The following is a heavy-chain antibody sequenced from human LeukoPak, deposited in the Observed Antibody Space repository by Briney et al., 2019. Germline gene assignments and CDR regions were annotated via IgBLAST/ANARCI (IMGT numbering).Heavy chain of an antibody. V-gene: IGHV3-30*04. CDR2: ISYDGSNK. Sequence: PGGSLRLSCAASGFTFSSYAMHWVRQAPGKGLEWVAVISYDGSNKYYADSVKGRFTISRDNSKNTLYLQMNSLRAEGTAVYYCARERAVLDYWGQGTLVTVSS. D-gene: IGHD6-19*01. J-gene: IGHJ4*02. CDR3: ARERAVLDY. CDR1: GFTFSSYA.